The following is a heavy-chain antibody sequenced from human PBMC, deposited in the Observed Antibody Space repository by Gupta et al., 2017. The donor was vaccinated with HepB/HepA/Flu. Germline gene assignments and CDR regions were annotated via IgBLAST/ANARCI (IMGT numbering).Heavy chain of an antibody. CDR2: ISSSSSYI. CDR3: ARAETYDYVWGSYEGPFDY. Sequence: EVQLVESGGGLVKPGGSLRLSCAASGITFSSYSMNWVRQAPGKGLEWVSSISSSSSYIYYADSVKGRFTISRDNAKNSLYLQMNSLRAEDTAVYYCARAETYDYVWGSYEGPFDYWGQGTRSPSPQ. CDR1: GITFSSYS. V-gene: IGHV3-21*01. J-gene: IGHJ4*02. D-gene: IGHD3-16*01.